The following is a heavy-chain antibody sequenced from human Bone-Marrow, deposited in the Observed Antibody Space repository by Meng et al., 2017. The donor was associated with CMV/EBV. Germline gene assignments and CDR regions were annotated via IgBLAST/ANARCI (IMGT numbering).Heavy chain of an antibody. CDR2: IKQDGSEK. D-gene: IGHD6-6*01. J-gene: IGHJ4*02. CDR3: ARGAARFGY. Sequence: GGSLRLSCAASGFTFNNYWMTWVRQAPGKGLEWVANIKQDGSEKHYVDSVKGRFTISRDNAKNSLYLQMNSLRAEDTAVYYCARGAARFGYWGQGTLVTVSS. CDR1: GFTFNNYW. V-gene: IGHV3-7*04.